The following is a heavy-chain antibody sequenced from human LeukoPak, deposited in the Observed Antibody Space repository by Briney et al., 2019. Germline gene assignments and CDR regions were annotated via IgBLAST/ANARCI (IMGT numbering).Heavy chain of an antibody. CDR1: GGSISSGSYY. CDR3: ARGPTVYTCVSGYYHSMEV. Sequence: SETLSLTCTVSGGSISSGSYYWTWIRQPAGKALEWMGQLYTGGSTNYNPSLKIRVTISLDASKNPFPLKLSSVTGADTAEYYCARGPTVYTCVSGYYHSMEVWSKGTTVTVSS. V-gene: IGHV4-61*09. J-gene: IGHJ6*03. D-gene: IGHD1-1*01. CDR2: LYTGGST.